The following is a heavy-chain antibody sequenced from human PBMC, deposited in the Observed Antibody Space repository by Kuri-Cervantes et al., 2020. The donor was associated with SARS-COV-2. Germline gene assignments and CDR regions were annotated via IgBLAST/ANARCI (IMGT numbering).Heavy chain of an antibody. Sequence: GESLKISCTASGFTFSSHCMSWVRQAPGKGLEWVANIKEDGSEKHYVDSVKGRFTISRDNAKNSLYLQMNSLRAEDTAVFYCVREVTFHYCYYYTDVWGKGTTVTVSS. V-gene: IGHV3-7*01. J-gene: IGHJ6*03. D-gene: IGHD4-23*01. CDR2: IKEDGSEK. CDR3: VREVTFHYCYYYTDV. CDR1: GFTFSSHC.